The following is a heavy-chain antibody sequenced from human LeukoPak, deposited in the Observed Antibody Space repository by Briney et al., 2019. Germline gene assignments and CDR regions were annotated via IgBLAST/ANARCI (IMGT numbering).Heavy chain of an antibody. CDR1: GGSISSYY. V-gene: IGHV4-59*01. Sequence: TPSETLSLTCTVSGGSISSYYWSWLRQPPGKGLEWIGYICYSGSTNYNPPLKSRVTISVDTSKNQFSLKLSSVTAADTAVYYCARTTVTTRYYYYMDVWGKGTTVTVSS. J-gene: IGHJ6*03. D-gene: IGHD4-17*01. CDR3: ARTTVTTRYYYYMDV. CDR2: ICYSGST.